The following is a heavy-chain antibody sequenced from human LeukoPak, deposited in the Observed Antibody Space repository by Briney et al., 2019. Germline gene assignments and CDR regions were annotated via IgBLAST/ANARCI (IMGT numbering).Heavy chain of an antibody. CDR3: AKGWFGSGSYCCFDY. V-gene: IGHV3-23*01. CDR1: GFTFSSYA. J-gene: IGHJ4*02. Sequence: PGGSLRLSCAASGFTFSSYAMSWVRQAPGKGLEWVSAISGSGGSTYYADSVKGRFTISRDNSKNTLYLQMNSLRAEDTAVYYCAKGWFGSGSYCCFDYWGQGTLVTVSS. D-gene: IGHD3-10*01. CDR2: ISGSGGST.